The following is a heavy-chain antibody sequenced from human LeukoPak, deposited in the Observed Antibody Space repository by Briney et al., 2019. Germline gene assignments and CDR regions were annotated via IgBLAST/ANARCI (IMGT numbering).Heavy chain of an antibody. V-gene: IGHV5-51*01. CDR2: IYPGDSDT. J-gene: IGHJ4*02. CDR1: GYTFTNYW. CDR3: ARCPQEGDSLRGDFDY. D-gene: IGHD6-13*01. Sequence: GESLKISCQGSGYTFTNYWIGWVRQMPGKGLEWMGLIYPGDSDTRYSPFFQGQVTISADKSIGTAYLQWASLQASDSAMYYCARCPQEGDSLRGDFDYWGQGTLVTVFS.